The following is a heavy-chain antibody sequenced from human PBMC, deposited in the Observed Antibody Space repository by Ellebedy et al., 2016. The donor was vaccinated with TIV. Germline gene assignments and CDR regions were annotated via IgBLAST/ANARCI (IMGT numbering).Heavy chain of an antibody. J-gene: IGHJ6*02. CDR2: IKSKTDGGTT. CDR1: GFIFSNAW. D-gene: IGHD3-22*01. V-gene: IGHV3-15*07. Sequence: GESLKISXAASGFIFSNAWMNWVRQAPGKGLEWVGRIKSKTDGGTTDYAAPVKGRFTISRDDSKNTLYLQMNSLKTEDTAVYYCSTVTSYDSSGYYGPYYYYYYGMDVWGQGTTVTVSS. CDR3: STVTSYDSSGYYGPYYYYYYGMDV.